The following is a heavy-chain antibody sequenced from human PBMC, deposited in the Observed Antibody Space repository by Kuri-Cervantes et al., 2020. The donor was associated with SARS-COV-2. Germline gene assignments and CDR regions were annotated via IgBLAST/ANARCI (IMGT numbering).Heavy chain of an antibody. CDR3: ARSGPGAISREDGAFDI. Sequence: SVKVSCKASGVSFDYRFLHWVRQAPGQALEWMGWITPFNVNTNYAQRSQDRVTITRDRSMSTAHMELSSLRFEDTAMYYCARSGPGAISREDGAFDIWGQGTMVTVSS. J-gene: IGHJ3*02. D-gene: IGHD5-24*01. CDR2: ITPFNVNT. V-gene: IGHV1-45*02. CDR1: GVSFDYRF.